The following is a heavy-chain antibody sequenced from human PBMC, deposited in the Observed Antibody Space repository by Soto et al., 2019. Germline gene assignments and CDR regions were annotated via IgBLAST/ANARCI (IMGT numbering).Heavy chain of an antibody. CDR2: INHSGST. V-gene: IGHV4-59*08. CDR1: GGSISSYY. J-gene: IGHJ3*02. Sequence: SETLSLTCTVSGGSISSYYWSWIRQPPGKGLEWIGEINHSGSTNYNPSLKSRVTISVDTSKNQFSLKLSSVTAADTAVYYCARRYSSAFDIWGQGTMVTVSS. CDR3: ARRYSSAFDI. D-gene: IGHD6-13*01.